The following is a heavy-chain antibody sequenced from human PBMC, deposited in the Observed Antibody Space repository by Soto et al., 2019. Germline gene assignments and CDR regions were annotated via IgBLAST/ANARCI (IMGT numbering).Heavy chain of an antibody. CDR3: ARDVGAGDTGGLFDS. CDR1: GGSLTSGDFY. D-gene: IGHD2-8*02. J-gene: IGHJ4*02. V-gene: IGHV4-30-4*01. CDR2: IHYSGST. Sequence: HLQESGPGLVKPSETLSLTCRVSGGSLTSGDFYWNWIRQAPGKGLEWIGYIHYSGSTSYNPSVVSRASISVDMSQNQFSLRLSSLTAADTAVYFCARDVGAGDTGGLFDSWGQGVLVTVSS.